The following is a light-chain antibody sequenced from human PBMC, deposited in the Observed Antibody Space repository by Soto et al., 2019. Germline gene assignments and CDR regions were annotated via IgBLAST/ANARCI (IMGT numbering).Light chain of an antibody. CDR3: QQFGGSFT. CDR2: GTS. CDR1: QSVSSSY. Sequence: EIVLTQSPGTLSLSPGERGTLSCRASQSVSSSYLAWYQQKPGQAPRLLIYGTSSRATGIPDRFSGSGSGRDFTLTISRLEPEDFAVYYCQQFGGSFTFGGGTKVEIK. V-gene: IGKV3-20*01. J-gene: IGKJ4*01.